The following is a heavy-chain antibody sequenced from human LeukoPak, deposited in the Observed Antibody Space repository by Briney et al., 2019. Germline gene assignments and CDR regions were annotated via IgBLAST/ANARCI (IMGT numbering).Heavy chain of an antibody. D-gene: IGHD6-6*01. Sequence: GGSLRLSCAASAFTFSSYGMHWVRQAPGKGLEWVAFIRYDGGNKYYADSVKGRFTISRDDAKNSLYLQMNSLRAEDTAVYYCARDLGIAARPYYFDYWGQGTLVTVSS. J-gene: IGHJ4*02. CDR3: ARDLGIAARPYYFDY. CDR1: AFTFSSYG. V-gene: IGHV3-30*02. CDR2: IRYDGGNK.